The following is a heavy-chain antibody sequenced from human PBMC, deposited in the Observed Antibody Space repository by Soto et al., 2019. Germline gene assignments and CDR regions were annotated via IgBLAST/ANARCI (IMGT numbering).Heavy chain of an antibody. CDR3: ARSSSGYHTDY. D-gene: IGHD5-12*01. J-gene: IGHJ4*02. CDR2: IYYSGST. Sequence: PSETLSLTCTVSGGSIGSSSYYWGWIRQPPGKGLEWIGSIYYSGSTYYNPSLKSRVTISVDTSKNQFSLKLSSVTAADTAVYYCARSSSGYHTDYWGQGTLVTVSS. V-gene: IGHV4-39*01. CDR1: GGSIGSSSYY.